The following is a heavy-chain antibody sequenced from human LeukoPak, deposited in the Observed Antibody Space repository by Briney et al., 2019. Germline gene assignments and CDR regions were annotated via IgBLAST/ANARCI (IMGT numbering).Heavy chain of an antibody. Sequence: RASVKVSCTASGGTFSSYTLSWVRQAPGQGLEWMGGIIPIFGEANYAQKFQDRVTITADKSTNTAYMELSSLRSDDTAVYYCARTVVVTAEHAFDIWGQGTMVTVSS. J-gene: IGHJ3*02. CDR2: IIPIFGEA. CDR3: ARTVVVTAEHAFDI. CDR1: GGTFSSYT. V-gene: IGHV1-69*06. D-gene: IGHD2-21*02.